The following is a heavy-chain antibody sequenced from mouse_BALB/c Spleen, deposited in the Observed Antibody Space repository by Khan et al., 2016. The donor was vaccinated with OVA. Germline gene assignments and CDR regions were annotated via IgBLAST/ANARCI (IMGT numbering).Heavy chain of an antibody. V-gene: IGHV2-2*02. J-gene: IGHJ3*01. D-gene: IGHD2-4*01. CDR3: ARNYDYDEGLTY. CDR2: IWSVGTT. Sequence: QVQLKESGPGLMQPSQSLSITCTVSGFSLTTYGVHWVRQSPGKGLEWLGVIWSVGTTDYNAAFISRLSTSTDNSKSQVFFKMNSLQPNDTAIYYCARNYDYDEGLTYWGQGTLVTVSA. CDR1: GFSLTTYG.